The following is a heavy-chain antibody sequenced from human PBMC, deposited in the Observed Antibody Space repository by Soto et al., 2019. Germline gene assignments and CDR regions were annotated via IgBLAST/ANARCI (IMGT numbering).Heavy chain of an antibody. CDR2: INHSGST. CDR3: ARGGGSGSYHYYYYYYMDV. V-gene: IGHV4-34*01. CDR1: GGSFSGYY. Sequence: SETLSLTCAVYGGSFSGYYWSWIRQPPGKGLEWIGEINHSGSTNYNPSLKSRVTISVDTSKNQFSLKLSSVTAADTAVYYCARGGGSGSYHYYYYYYMDVWGKGTTVTVSS. D-gene: IGHD3-10*01. J-gene: IGHJ6*03.